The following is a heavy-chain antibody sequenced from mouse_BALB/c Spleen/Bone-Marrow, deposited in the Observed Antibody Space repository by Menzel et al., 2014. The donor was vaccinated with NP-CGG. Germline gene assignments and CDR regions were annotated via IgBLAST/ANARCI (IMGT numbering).Heavy chain of an antibody. CDR1: GYTFTSYW. CDR2: INPNTDYT. D-gene: IGHD1-1*02. V-gene: IGHV1-7*01. Sequence: QVQLQQPGAELAKPGASVKMSCKASGYTFTSYWMHWVKQRPGQGLEWIGYINPNTDYTEYNQKFKDKATLTADKSSSTAYMQMISLTSEDSAVYFCARGGPRAYWGQGTLVTVSA. CDR3: ARGGPRAY. J-gene: IGHJ3*01.